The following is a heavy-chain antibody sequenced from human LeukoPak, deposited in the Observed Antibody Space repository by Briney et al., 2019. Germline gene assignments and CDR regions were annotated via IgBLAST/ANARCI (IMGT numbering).Heavy chain of an antibody. CDR3: ATRSGYYYGPAFDI. V-gene: IGHV3-7*03. CDR2: IKQDGSEK. J-gene: IGHJ3*02. Sequence: GGSLRLSCAASGFTFSSYWMSWVRQAPGKGLEWVANIKQDGSEKYYVDSVKGRFTISRDNAKNSLYLQMNSLRAEDTALYYCATRSGYYYGPAFDIWGQGTMVTVSS. CDR1: GFTFSSYW. D-gene: IGHD3-22*01.